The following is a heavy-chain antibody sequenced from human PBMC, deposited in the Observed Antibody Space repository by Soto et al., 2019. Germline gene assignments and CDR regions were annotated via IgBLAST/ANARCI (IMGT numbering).Heavy chain of an antibody. J-gene: IGHJ5*02. CDR3: AREGSQDIVVVPAARNWFDP. V-gene: IGHV3-74*01. Sequence: GGSLRLSCAASGFTFSSYWMHWVRQAPGKGLVWVSRINSDGSSTSYADSVKGRFTIPRDNAKNTLYLQMNSLRAEDTTVYYCAREGSQDIVVVPAARNWFDPWGQGTLVTVSS. D-gene: IGHD2-2*01. CDR2: INSDGSST. CDR1: GFTFSSYW.